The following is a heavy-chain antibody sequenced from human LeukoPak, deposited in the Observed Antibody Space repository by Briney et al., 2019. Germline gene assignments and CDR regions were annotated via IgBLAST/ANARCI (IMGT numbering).Heavy chain of an antibody. V-gene: IGHV1-2*02. CDR3: ARGRGSTSSNFDY. J-gene: IGHJ4*02. CDR2: INPNSGGT. Sequence: GASVKVSCKASRYTFTGYYMHWGRQAPGQGLEWMGWINPNSGGTNYAQKFQGRVTMTRDTSISTAYMELSRLRSDDTAVYYCARGRGSTSSNFDYWGQGTLVTVSS. CDR1: RYTFTGYY. D-gene: IGHD2-2*01.